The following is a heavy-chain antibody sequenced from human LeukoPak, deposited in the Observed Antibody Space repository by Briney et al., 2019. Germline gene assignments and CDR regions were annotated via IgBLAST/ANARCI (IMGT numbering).Heavy chain of an antibody. CDR2: IQYDGTTK. Sequence: GGSLRLSCDTSGFTFSTYGIHWVRQAPGKGLEWVAFIQYDGTTKYNADSVKGRFTISRDNSKNTLFLQMSNLRAEDTAMYHCASRIGRYYDFWSGYLDYWGQGTLVTVSS. V-gene: IGHV3-30*02. CDR3: ASRIGRYYDFWSGYLDY. J-gene: IGHJ4*02. D-gene: IGHD3-3*01. CDR1: GFTFSTYG.